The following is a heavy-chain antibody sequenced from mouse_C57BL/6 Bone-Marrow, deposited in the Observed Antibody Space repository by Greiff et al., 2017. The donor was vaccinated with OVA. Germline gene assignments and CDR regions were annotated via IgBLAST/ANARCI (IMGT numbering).Heavy chain of an antibody. D-gene: IGHD2-1*01. CDR1: GFTFSSYT. CDR3: ARQLLWLDY. V-gene: IGHV5-9*01. J-gene: IGHJ2*01. CDR2: ISGGGGNT. Sequence: EVMLVEPGGGLVKPGGSLKLSCAASGFTFSSYTMSWVRQTPEKRLEWVATISGGGGNTYYPDSVKGRFTLSRDNAKNTLYLQMSSLRSEDTAVYYCARQLLWLDYWGQGTTLTVSS.